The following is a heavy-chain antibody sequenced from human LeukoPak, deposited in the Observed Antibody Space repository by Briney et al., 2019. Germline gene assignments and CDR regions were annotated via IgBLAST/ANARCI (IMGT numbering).Heavy chain of an antibody. CDR1: GFTVSSNY. J-gene: IGHJ4*02. CDR3: ASRHSNVGY. Sequence: GGSLRLSCAASGFTVSSNYMSWVRQAPGKGLEWVSVIYSGGNTYYADSVKGRFTLSRDNSKNTVYLQMNSLSAEDTAIYYCASRHSNVGYWGQGTLVTVSS. V-gene: IGHV3-53*01. CDR2: IYSGGNT. D-gene: IGHD6-13*01.